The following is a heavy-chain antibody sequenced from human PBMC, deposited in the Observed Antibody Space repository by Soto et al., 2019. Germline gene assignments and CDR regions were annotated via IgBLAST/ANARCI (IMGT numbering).Heavy chain of an antibody. CDR3: AKGRGGSGSLTPRVDF. Sequence: EVQLLESGGGLVQPGGSLRLSCAASGFTFSNYAMTWVRQAPGKGLEWVSAISGGGDTTSYADSVKGRFTVSRDGSKNTVYLQMSSLRAEDTAVYYCAKGRGGSGSLTPRVDFWGQGTLVTVSS. CDR2: ISGGGDTT. V-gene: IGHV3-23*01. J-gene: IGHJ4*02. D-gene: IGHD3-10*01. CDR1: GFTFSNYA.